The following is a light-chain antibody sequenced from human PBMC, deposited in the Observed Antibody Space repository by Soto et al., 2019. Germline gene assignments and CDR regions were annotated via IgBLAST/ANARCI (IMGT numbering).Light chain of an antibody. CDR2: SNN. Sequence: QSVLTQPPSVSGTPGQGVTISCSGSGSDIGSNTVSWYQQVPGTAPKVLIYSNNQRPSGVPDRFSGYKSGTSASLTISGLESEDEADYYCEAWDDSLNAPVLGGGTKLTVL. V-gene: IGLV1-44*01. CDR3: EAWDDSLNAPV. CDR1: GSDIGSNT. J-gene: IGLJ2*01.